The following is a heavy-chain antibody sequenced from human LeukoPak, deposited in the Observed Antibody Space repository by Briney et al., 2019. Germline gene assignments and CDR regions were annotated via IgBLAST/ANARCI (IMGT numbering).Heavy chain of an antibody. V-gene: IGHV4-34*01. Sequence: SETLSLTCAVYGGTFSGYYWSWIRQPPGKGLEWIGEINHSGSTNYNPSLTSRVTISVDTSKNQFSLKLSSVTAADTAVYYGSRVTILYSLGYWGQGTLVTVSS. CDR1: GGTFSGYY. CDR3: SRVTILYSLGY. CDR2: INHSGST. D-gene: IGHD2-8*01. J-gene: IGHJ4*02.